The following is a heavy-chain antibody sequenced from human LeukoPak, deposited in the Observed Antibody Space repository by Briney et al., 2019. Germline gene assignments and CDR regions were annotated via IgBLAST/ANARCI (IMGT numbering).Heavy chain of an antibody. CDR3: ATSIVVVTATQIP. CDR1: GFTFSSYW. V-gene: IGHV3-7*01. D-gene: IGHD2-21*02. Sequence: PGGSLRLSCAASGFTFSSYWMSWVHQAPGKGLEWVANIKQDGSEKYYVDSVKGRFTISRDNAKNSLYLQMNSLRAEDTAVYYCATSIVVVTATQIPWGQGTLVTVSS. J-gene: IGHJ5*02. CDR2: IKQDGSEK.